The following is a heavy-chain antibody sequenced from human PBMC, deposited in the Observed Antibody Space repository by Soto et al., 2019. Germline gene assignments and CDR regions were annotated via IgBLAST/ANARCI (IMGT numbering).Heavy chain of an antibody. CDR3: VKRPDSSDRSGYPA. D-gene: IGHD3-3*01. J-gene: IGHJ5*02. CDR2: ISGSGVSI. V-gene: IGHV3-23*01. Sequence: LRLSCAASGFIFTDYSMTWVRQAPGKGLEWVSVISGSGVSIYYTNSVRGRFTISRDNSKNTLYLQMHSLRPEDTAVYFCVKRPDSSDRSGYPAWGQGGQVTVSS. CDR1: GFIFTDYS.